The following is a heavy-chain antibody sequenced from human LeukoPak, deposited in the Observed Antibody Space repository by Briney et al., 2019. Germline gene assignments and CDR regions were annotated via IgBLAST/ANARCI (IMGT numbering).Heavy chain of an antibody. CDR1: GGSISSYY. V-gene: IGHV4-59*08. CDR3: ARHPEYPTRWFDP. D-gene: IGHD1-14*01. CDR2: IYYSGST. J-gene: IGHJ5*02. Sequence: SETLSLTCTVSGGSISSYYWSWIRQPPGKGLEWLGYIYYSGSTNYNPSLRSRATISVDTSKNQFSLKLSTVTAADTAVYYCARHPEYPTRWFDPWGQGTLVTVSS.